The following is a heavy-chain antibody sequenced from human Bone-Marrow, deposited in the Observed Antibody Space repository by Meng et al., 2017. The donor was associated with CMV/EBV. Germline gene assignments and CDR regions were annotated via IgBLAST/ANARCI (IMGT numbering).Heavy chain of an antibody. V-gene: IGHV3-30*02. Sequence: GESLKISCAASGFIFNTYGIHWVRQAPGKGLEWVAFIRYDGAAKYYPDSVKGRFTVSRDNAKNSLYLQMNSLRAEDTAVYYCARESGDYDFWSGYYTGGYYYGMDVWGQGTTVTVSS. D-gene: IGHD3-3*01. CDR2: IRYDGAAK. J-gene: IGHJ6*02. CDR3: ARESGDYDFWSGYYTGGYYYGMDV. CDR1: GFIFNTYG.